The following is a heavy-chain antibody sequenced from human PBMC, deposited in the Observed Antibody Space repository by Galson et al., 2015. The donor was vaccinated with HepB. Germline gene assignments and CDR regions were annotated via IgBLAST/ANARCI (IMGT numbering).Heavy chain of an antibody. CDR3: AKDGVFSGYDLDH. Sequence: SLRLSCAASGFTFRNYGMHWVRQAPGKGLEWVAVIWHDGSNKYYADSVKGRFTISRDNSKNTLYLQMNSLRPEDTAVYYCAKDGVFSGYDLDHWGQGTLVTVSS. CDR2: IWHDGSNK. CDR1: GFTFRNYG. J-gene: IGHJ4*02. D-gene: IGHD5-12*01. V-gene: IGHV3-33*06.